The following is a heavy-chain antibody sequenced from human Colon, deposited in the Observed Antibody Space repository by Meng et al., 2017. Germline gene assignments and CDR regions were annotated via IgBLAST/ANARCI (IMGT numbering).Heavy chain of an antibody. CDR3: ARDPLHCSGGSCYSAMGAFDI. Sequence: GGSLRLSCAASGFTVSSNYMSWVRQAPGKGLEWVASIKQDGSEKYFVDSVKGRFAISRDNAKNSLYLQMNSLRAEDTAVYYCARDPLHCSGGSCYSAMGAFDIWGQGTRVTVSS. CDR2: IKQDGSEK. CDR1: GFTVSSNY. D-gene: IGHD2-15*01. J-gene: IGHJ3*02. V-gene: IGHV3-7*01.